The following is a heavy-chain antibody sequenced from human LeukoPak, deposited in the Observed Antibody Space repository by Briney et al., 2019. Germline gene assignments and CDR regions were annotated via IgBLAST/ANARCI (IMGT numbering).Heavy chain of an antibody. CDR1: GGSFRGYY. Sequence: PPETLSLTSADHGGSFRGYYWSWIRQPPGKGLEWIGEINHSGSTNYNPTLKSRVTTSLDTTKKKFSLNQSTATGAATAAYYSSGFAVTREYERGEDYWGQGTLVTVSS. D-gene: IGHD4-17*01. J-gene: IGHJ4*02. CDR3: SGFAVTREYERGEDY. CDR2: INHSGST. V-gene: IGHV4-34*01.